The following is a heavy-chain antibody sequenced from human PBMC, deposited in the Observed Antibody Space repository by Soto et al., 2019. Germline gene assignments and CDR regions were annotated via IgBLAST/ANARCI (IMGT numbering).Heavy chain of an antibody. CDR2: IYWDDDK. V-gene: IGHV2-5*02. CDR1: GFSLSTSGVG. D-gene: IGHD3-10*01. Sequence: QITLKESGPTLVKPTQTLTLTCTFSGFSLSTSGVGVGWIRQPPGKALEWLALIYWDDDKRYSPSLKSRLTSTQDTSKNQVVLTMTNMDPVDTATYYFAHFSREFHLILSHYWFDYWGQGTLVTVSS. CDR3: AHFSREFHLILSHYWFDY. J-gene: IGHJ4*02.